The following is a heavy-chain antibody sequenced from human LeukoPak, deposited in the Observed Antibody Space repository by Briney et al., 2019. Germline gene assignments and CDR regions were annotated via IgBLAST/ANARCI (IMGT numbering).Heavy chain of an antibody. CDR1: GYTFFSYG. J-gene: IGHJ4*02. D-gene: IGHD3-10*01. CDR2: ISAYNGNT. CDR3: ARDLELWFGEPPRVHYFGY. V-gene: IGHV1-18*01. Sequence: ASVKVSCKASGYTFFSYGITWVRQAPGQGLEWMGWISAYNGNTNYAQKFQGRVTMTTDGSTSTVYMELRSLRSDDTAVYYCARDLELWFGEPPRVHYFGYWGQGTLVTVSS.